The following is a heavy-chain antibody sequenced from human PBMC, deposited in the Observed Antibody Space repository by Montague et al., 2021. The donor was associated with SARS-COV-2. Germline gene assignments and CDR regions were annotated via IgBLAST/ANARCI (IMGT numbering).Heavy chain of an antibody. Sequence: PALVKPTQTLTLTCTFSGFSLSTSGMCVSWIRQPPGKALEWLARXXWDDDKYYSTSLKTRLTISKDTSKNQVVLTMTNMDPVDTATYYCARETGTTVSLDYWGQGTLVTVSS. CDR1: GFSLSTSGMC. J-gene: IGHJ4*02. D-gene: IGHD1-7*01. V-gene: IGHV2-70*11. CDR2: XXWDDDK. CDR3: ARETGTTVSLDY.